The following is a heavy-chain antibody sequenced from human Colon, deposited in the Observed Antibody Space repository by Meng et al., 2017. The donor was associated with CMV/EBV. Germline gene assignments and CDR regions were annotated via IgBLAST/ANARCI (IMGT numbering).Heavy chain of an antibody. CDR2: ITWNNRTV. Sequence: GGSLRLSCAASEFTFEHYAMHWVRQTPGKGLEWVSGITWNNRTVGYADSVKGRFTISRDHAKNSLFLQMDSLRVEDTAMYFCAKDRVPAATNLRSDAFDIWGQGTLVTVS. V-gene: IGHV3-9*01. J-gene: IGHJ3*02. CDR1: EFTFEHYA. CDR3: AKDRVPAATNLRSDAFDI. D-gene: IGHD2-2*01.